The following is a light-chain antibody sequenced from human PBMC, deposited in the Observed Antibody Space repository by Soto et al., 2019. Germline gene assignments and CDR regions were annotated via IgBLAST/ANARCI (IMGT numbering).Light chain of an antibody. V-gene: IGLV2-11*01. J-gene: IGLJ1*01. CDR2: TVT. Sequence: QSVLTQPRSVSGSPGQSVTISCTGTSSDIGGYNYVSWYRQHPGKAPKLMIYTVTKRPSGVPDRFSGSKSDNTASLTISGLQADDEADYYCCSYAGSSSYVFGTGTKSPS. CDR1: SSDIGGYNY. CDR3: CSYAGSSSYV.